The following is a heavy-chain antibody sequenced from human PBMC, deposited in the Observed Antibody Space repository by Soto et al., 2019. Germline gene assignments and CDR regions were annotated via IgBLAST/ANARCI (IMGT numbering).Heavy chain of an antibody. CDR1: GGSFTEYY. CDR3: AFYDLSGRTGSDY. CDR2: VSHTGSA. D-gene: IGHD3-3*01. V-gene: IGHV4-34*01. J-gene: IGHJ4*02. Sequence: QVQLQQWGAGLLKPSETLSLTCAVSGGSFTEYYWNWVRQYPGKGLEWIGDVSHTGSAKYNPSLKSHDAMSIDKTTMPLALTMNFVTAADTVVFYCAFYDLSGRTGSDYWGQGTLVTVSS.